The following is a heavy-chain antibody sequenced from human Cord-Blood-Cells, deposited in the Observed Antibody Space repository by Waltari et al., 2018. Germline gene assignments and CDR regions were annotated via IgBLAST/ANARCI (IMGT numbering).Heavy chain of an antibody. CDR1: GFTFDDYA. CDR3: AKAGGGYCSGGSCYEAYYYYYYGMDV. J-gene: IGHJ6*02. Sequence: GGGLVQPGRSLRLSCAASGFTFDDYAMQWVRQAPGKGLEWVSGISWNSGSIGYADSVKGRFTISRDNAKNSLYLQMNSLRAEDTALYYFAKAGGGYCSGGSCYEAYYYYYYGMDVWGQGTTVTVSS. CDR2: ISWNSGSI. D-gene: IGHD2-15*01. V-gene: IGHV3-9*01.